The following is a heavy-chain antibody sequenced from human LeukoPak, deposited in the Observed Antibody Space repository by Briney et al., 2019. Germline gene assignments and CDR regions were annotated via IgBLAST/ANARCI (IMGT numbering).Heavy chain of an antibody. V-gene: IGHV4-61*08. CDR1: GGSVSSGGYY. CDR2: VCYSGTN. D-gene: IGHD2-15*01. CDR3: ASRYCSGGSCYLDAFDI. J-gene: IGHJ3*02. Sequence: SETLTLTCTVSGGSVSSGGYYWSWIRQPPGKGLEWVGYVCYSGTNYYNPSLKSRVTISVDTSKNQFSLKLSSVTAADTAVYYCASRYCSGGSCYLDAFDIWGQGTMVTVSS.